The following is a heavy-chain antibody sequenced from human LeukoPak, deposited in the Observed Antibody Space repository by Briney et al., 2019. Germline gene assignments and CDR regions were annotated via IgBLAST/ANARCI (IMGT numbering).Heavy chain of an antibody. D-gene: IGHD6-13*01. CDR3: ARDFFIAAAGTDY. V-gene: IGHV1-69*04. J-gene: IGHJ4*02. Sequence: ASVKVSCKASGGTFSSYAISWVRQAPGQGLEWMGRIIPILGIANYAQKFQGRVTITADKSTSTAYMELSSLRSEDTAVYYCARDFFIAAAGTDYWGQGTLVTVSS. CDR1: GGTFSSYA. CDR2: IIPILGIA.